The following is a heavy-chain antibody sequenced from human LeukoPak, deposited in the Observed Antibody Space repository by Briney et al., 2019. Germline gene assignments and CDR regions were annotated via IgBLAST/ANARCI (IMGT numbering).Heavy chain of an antibody. Sequence: GGSLRLSCAASGFTFDDYGMSWVRQAPGKGLEWVSGINWNGGSTGYADSVKGRFTISRDNAKNSLYLQMNSLRAEDTALYYCARDYADYGHYIYFDYWGQGTLVTVSS. CDR2: INWNGGST. V-gene: IGHV3-20*04. CDR3: ARDYADYGHYIYFDY. D-gene: IGHD4-17*01. J-gene: IGHJ4*02. CDR1: GFTFDDYG.